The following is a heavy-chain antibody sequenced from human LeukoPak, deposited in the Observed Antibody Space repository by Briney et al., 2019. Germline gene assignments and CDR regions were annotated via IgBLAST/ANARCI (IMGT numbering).Heavy chain of an antibody. J-gene: IGHJ4*02. CDR3: ARDYIAVAGTPFDY. V-gene: IGHV3-48*01. CDR1: GFTFSSYS. CDR2: ISSSSSTI. Sequence: GGSLRLSCAASGFTFSSYSMNWVRQAPGKGLEWVSYISSSSSTIYYADPVKGRFTISRDNAKNSLYLQMNSLRAEDTAVYYCARDYIAVAGTPFDYWGQGTLVTVSS. D-gene: IGHD6-19*01.